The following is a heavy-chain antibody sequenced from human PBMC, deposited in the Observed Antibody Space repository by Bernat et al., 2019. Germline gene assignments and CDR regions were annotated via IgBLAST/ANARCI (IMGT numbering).Heavy chain of an antibody. CDR3: ARIQREPAAVGYYDGMNV. Sequence: QVTLKESGPVLVKPTETLTLTCTVSGFSLSNAIMGVSWIRQPPGKALEWLAHIFPNDEKSYNTSLRSRLTISKDTSKSQVVLTMTNMDPVDTAKYFCARIQREPAAVGYYDGMNVWGQGITVTVSS. D-gene: IGHD3-22*01. CDR1: GFSLSNAIMG. CDR2: IFPNDEK. V-gene: IGHV2-26*01. J-gene: IGHJ6*02.